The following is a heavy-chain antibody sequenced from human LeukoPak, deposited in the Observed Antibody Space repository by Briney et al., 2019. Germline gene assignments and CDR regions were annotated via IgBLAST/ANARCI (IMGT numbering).Heavy chain of an antibody. J-gene: IGHJ4*02. D-gene: IGHD1-1*01. CDR3: AKGIYRGVQGLCDY. CDR1: GFTFSSYA. Sequence: GGSLRLSCAASGFTFSSYAMGWVRQAPGKGLEWVSAISGSGGSTYYADSVKGRFTISRDNSKNTLYLQMNSLRAEDTAVYYCAKGIYRGVQGLCDYWGQGTLVTVSS. V-gene: IGHV3-23*01. CDR2: ISGSGGST.